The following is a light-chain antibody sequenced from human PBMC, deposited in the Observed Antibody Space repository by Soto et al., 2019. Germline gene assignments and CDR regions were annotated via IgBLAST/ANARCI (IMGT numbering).Light chain of an antibody. Sequence: DIQMTQSPSTLSASFGDRVTITCRASQNISIWLAWYQQRPGRAPRLLIYDSSSLESGVPSTFSGSGSGTEGSLTISNLRKDDGATYYCQHYHSFSITFGQGTRLEIK. CDR1: QNISIW. V-gene: IGKV1-5*01. J-gene: IGKJ5*01. CDR2: DSS. CDR3: QHYHSFSIT.